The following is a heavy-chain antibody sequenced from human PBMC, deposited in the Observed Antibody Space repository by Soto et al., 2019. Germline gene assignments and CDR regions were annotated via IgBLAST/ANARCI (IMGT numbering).Heavy chain of an antibody. CDR3: ARKDKSGYFNWFDP. CDR2: IFPSDSDT. Sequence: GESLKISCRTSGYKFTSSWIAWVRQKPGKGLEWMGIIFPSDSDTRYSPSFQGQVTISADRSTSTVFLQWASLKTSDTAVYFCARKDKSGYFNWFDPWGQGTLVTVSS. D-gene: IGHD3-22*01. CDR1: GYKFTSSW. J-gene: IGHJ5*02. V-gene: IGHV5-51*01.